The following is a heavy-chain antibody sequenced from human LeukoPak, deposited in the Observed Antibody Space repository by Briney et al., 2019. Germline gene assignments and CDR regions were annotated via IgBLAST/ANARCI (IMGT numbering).Heavy chain of an antibody. Sequence: PGRSLRLSCAASGFTFSSYAMHWVRQAPGKGLEWVAVISYDGSNKYYADSVKGRFTISRDNAKNSLYLQMNSLRAEDTAVYYCAKRLELLWFGEPTGMDVWGQGTTVTVSS. CDR3: AKRLELLWFGEPTGMDV. D-gene: IGHD3-10*01. J-gene: IGHJ6*02. CDR1: GFTFSSYA. CDR2: ISYDGSNK. V-gene: IGHV3-30-3*02.